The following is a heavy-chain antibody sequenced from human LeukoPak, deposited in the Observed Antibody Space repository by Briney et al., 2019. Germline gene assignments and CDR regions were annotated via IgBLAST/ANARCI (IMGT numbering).Heavy chain of an antibody. CDR3: ARSLGYSGYDGDYYYGMDV. J-gene: IGHJ6*02. D-gene: IGHD5-12*01. CDR1: GFTFSSYS. Sequence: GGSLRLSCAASGFTFSSYSMNWVRQAPGKGLEWVSSISSSSSYIYYADSVKGRFTISRDNAKNSLYLQMNSLRAEDTAVYYCARSLGYSGYDGDYYYGMDVWGQGTTVTVSS. CDR2: ISSSSSYI. V-gene: IGHV3-21*01.